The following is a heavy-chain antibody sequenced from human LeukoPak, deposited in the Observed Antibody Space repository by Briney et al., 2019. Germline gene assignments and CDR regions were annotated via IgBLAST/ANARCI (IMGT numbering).Heavy chain of an antibody. V-gene: IGHV3-49*03. CDR3: TTDRGLRYFDWLLFDY. Sequence: GGSLRLSCTASGFTFGDYAMSWFRQAPGKGLEWVGFIRSKAYGGTTEYAASVKGRFTITRDDSKSIAYLQMNSPKTEDTAVYYCTTDRGLRYFDWLLFDYWGQGTLVTVSS. CDR2: IRSKAYGGTT. D-gene: IGHD3-9*01. CDR1: GFTFGDYA. J-gene: IGHJ4*02.